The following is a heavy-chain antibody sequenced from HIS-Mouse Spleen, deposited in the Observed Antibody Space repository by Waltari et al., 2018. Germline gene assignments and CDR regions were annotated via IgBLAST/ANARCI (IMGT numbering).Heavy chain of an antibody. V-gene: IGHV4-34*01. J-gene: IGHJ4*02. Sequence: QVQLQQWGAGLLKPSETLSLTCAVYGGSFSGYYWSWIRQPPGKGLEWIGEINLSGSTTHNPSLKSRVTISVDTSKNQFSLKLSSVTAADTAVYYCARGRSPATVTIGYYFDYWGQGTLVTVSS. CDR1: GGSFSGYY. CDR3: ARGRSPATVTIGYYFDY. CDR2: INLSGST. D-gene: IGHD4-17*01.